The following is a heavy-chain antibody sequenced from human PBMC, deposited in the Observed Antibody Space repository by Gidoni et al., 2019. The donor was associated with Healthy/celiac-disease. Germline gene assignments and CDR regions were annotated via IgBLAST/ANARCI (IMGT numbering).Heavy chain of an antibody. Sequence: QLQLQESGPGLVKPSETLSLTCTVSGGSISSSSYYWGWIRQPPGKGLEWIGSIYYSGSTYYNPSLKSRVTISVDTSKNQFSLKLSSVTAADTAVYYGARALLLWFGELLSWFDPWGQGTLVTVSS. D-gene: IGHD3-10*01. V-gene: IGHV4-39*01. CDR2: IYYSGST. CDR3: ARALLLWFGELLSWFDP. J-gene: IGHJ5*02. CDR1: GGSISSSSYY.